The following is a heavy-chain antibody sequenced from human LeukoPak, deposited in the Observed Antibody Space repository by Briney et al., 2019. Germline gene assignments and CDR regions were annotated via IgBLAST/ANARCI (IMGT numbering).Heavy chain of an antibody. D-gene: IGHD6-25*01. CDR2: IFHSGIT. CDR1: GGSISPYY. CDR3: ARAETLAAIYFDF. V-gene: IGHV4-59*01. Sequence: SSETLSLTCCVSGGSISPYYWSWFRQPPGKGLEWIGYIFHSGITTYNPSLKSRVTISLDSSKNQFFLRLTSVTAADTAMSYCARAETLAAIYFDFWGQGSLVAVSS. J-gene: IGHJ4*02.